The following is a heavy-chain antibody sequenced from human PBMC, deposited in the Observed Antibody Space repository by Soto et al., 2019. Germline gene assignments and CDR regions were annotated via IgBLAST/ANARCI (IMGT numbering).Heavy chain of an antibody. CDR2: ISTDGTEK. J-gene: IGHJ4*02. D-gene: IGHD3-10*01. V-gene: IGHV3-30*14. Sequence: GGSLRLSCVASGFTFSSYVIHWVRQAPGKGLEWVALISTDGTEKHYPGSVRGRFTISRDNSKNTLYLQMGSLRADDTAVYYCATGKEGSGTYYDYWGQGTLVTVSS. CDR3: ATGKEGSGTYYDY. CDR1: GFTFSSYV.